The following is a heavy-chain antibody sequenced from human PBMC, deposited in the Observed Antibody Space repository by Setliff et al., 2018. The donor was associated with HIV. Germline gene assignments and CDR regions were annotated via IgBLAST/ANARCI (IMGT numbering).Heavy chain of an antibody. V-gene: IGHV3-48*03. Sequence: PGGSLRLSCAASGFTFSSYEMNWVRQAPGKGLEWVSYISSSGSTIYYADSVKGRFTISRDNAKNSLYLQMNSLRAEDTAVYYCARARTGTTHYWGQGTLVTVSS. CDR2: ISSSGSTI. CDR3: ARARTGTTHY. CDR1: GFTFSSYE. J-gene: IGHJ4*02. D-gene: IGHD1-7*01.